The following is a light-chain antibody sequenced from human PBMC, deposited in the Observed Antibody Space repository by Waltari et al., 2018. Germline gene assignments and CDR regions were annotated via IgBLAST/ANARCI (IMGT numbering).Light chain of an antibody. CDR2: GKN. V-gene: IGLV3-19*01. J-gene: IGLJ2*01. CDR3: NSRDSSGNQV. CDR1: SLRSYY. Sequence: SSELTQDPAVSVALGQTVRITCHGDSLRSYYASWYQQKPGQAPVLVIYGKNNRPPGIPDRFSGSSSGNTASLTITGVQAEDEADYYCNSRDSSGNQVFGGGTKLTVL.